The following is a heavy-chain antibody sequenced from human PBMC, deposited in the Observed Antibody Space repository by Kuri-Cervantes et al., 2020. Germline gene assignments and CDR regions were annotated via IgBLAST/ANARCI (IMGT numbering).Heavy chain of an antibody. CDR3: ARTITGTTWTVDYYYYYGMDV. Sequence: GGSLRLSCAASGFTFSSYWMHWVRQAPGKGLVWVSRINSDGSSTSYADSVKGRFTISRDNAKNTLYLQMNSLRAEDTAVYYCARTITGTTWTVDYYYYYGMDVWGQGTTVTVSS. CDR1: GFTFSSYW. D-gene: IGHD1-7*01. CDR2: INSDGSST. V-gene: IGHV3-74*01. J-gene: IGHJ6*02.